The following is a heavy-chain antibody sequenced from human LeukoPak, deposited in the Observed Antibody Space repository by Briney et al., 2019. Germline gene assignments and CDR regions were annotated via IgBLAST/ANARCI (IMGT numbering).Heavy chain of an antibody. J-gene: IGHJ4*02. V-gene: IGHV1-46*01. CDR3: ARDVLRGAVAAAPFDY. Sequence: ASVKVSCKASGYTFTTYYMHWVRQAPGQGLEWMGIINPSGGSTSYAQKFQGRVTMTRDTSTSTVYMELSSLRSEDTAVYYCARDVLRGAVAAAPFDYWGQGTLVTVSS. D-gene: IGHD6-19*01. CDR1: GYTFTTYY. CDR2: INPSGGST.